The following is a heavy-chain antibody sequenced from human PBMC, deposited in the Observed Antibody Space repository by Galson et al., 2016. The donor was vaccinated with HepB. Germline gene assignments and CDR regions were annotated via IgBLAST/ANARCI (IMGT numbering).Heavy chain of an antibody. CDR1: GYTFTTYD. CDR3: ARRMYFGVDA. J-gene: IGHJ5*02. CDR2: MTPTSGDT. D-gene: IGHD3-10*01. Sequence: SVKVSCKASGYTFTTYDINWVRQAPGQGLEWMGWMTPTSGDTNYEPKFQGRITMTRDTSTNTAYLELSGLKSEDTAIYFCARRMYFGVDAWGQGTLVTVSS. V-gene: IGHV1-8*01.